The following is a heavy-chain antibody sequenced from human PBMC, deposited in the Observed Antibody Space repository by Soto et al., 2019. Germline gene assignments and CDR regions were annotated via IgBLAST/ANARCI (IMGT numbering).Heavy chain of an antibody. Sequence: GGSLRLSCAASGFTFSSYGMHWVRQAPGKGLEWVAVISYDGSNKYYADSVKGRFTISRDNSKNTLYLQMNSLRAEDTAVYYCAGGLWLGDPYYYYGLDVWGQGTTVTVSS. J-gene: IGHJ6*02. CDR1: GFTFSSYG. CDR3: AGGLWLGDPYYYYGLDV. CDR2: ISYDGSNK. V-gene: IGHV3-30*03. D-gene: IGHD3-10*01.